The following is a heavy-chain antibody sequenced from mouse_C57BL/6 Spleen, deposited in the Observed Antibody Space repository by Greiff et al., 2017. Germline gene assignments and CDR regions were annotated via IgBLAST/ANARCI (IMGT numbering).Heavy chain of an antibody. D-gene: IGHD2-5*01. V-gene: IGHV1-9*01. CDR2: ILPGSGST. CDR1: GYTFTGYW. CDR3: ARRDHSNPFYFGG. Sequence: QVQLKQSGAELMKPGASVKLSCTATGYTFTGYWIEWVKQRPGHGLEWIGEILPGSGSTNYNEKFKGKATFTADTSTNTAYMQLSGLTTENSAIYYCARRDHSNPFYFGGWGQGPTLTVAS. J-gene: IGHJ2*01.